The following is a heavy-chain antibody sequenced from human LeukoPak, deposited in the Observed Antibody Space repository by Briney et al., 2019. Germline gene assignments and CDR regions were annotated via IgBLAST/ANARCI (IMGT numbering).Heavy chain of an antibody. CDR2: ISAYNGNT. D-gene: IGHD3-22*01. Sequence: ASVKVSCKASGYTFTSYGISWVRHDPGQGLEWMGWISAYNGNTNYAQKLQGRVTMTTDTSTSTAYMELRSLRSDDTAVYYCARGSSHEFYYDSSGSTDYWGQGTLVTVSS. CDR3: ARGSSHEFYYDSSGSTDY. V-gene: IGHV1-18*01. CDR1: GYTFTSYG. J-gene: IGHJ4*02.